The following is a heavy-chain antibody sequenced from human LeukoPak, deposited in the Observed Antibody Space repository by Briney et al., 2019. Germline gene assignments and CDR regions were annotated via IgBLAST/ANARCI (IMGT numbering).Heavy chain of an antibody. V-gene: IGHV1-46*01. D-gene: IGHD6-19*01. J-gene: IGHJ5*02. CDR3: ARAVDRDHHWGQWLDGDCLWFDP. Sequence: ASVSVSFKASGYTFTSYDMHWVRQAPGQGGEWMGIINTSGGSTSYAQEFQGRIAITTDTSTNTAYMDLRSLPSDDTAFYYCARAVDRDHHWGQWLDGDCLWFDPWGQGTLVTVSS. CDR1: GYTFTSYD. CDR2: INTSGGST.